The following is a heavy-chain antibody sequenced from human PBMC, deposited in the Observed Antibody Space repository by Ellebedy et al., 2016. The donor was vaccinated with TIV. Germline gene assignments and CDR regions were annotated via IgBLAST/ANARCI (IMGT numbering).Heavy chain of an antibody. D-gene: IGHD2-2*01. CDR1: GFTFSSYW. Sequence: PGGSLRLSCAASGFTFSSYWMSWVRQAPGKGLEWVANIKEDGSEKYYADSVKGRFTISRDNAKKSLYLQMNSLRVEDTAVYYCAHHCSSTNCHDYWGQGTLVPVSS. V-gene: IGHV3-7*03. CDR3: AHHCSSTNCHDY. CDR2: IKEDGSEK. J-gene: IGHJ4*02.